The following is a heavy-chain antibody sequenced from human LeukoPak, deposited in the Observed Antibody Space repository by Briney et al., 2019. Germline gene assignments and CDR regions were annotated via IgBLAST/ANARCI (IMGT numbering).Heavy chain of an antibody. D-gene: IGHD6-13*01. J-gene: IGHJ2*01. CDR1: GFTFSNAW. CDR2: ISGSGGST. CDR3: AKGDSSSWFQHWYFDL. Sequence: GGSLRLSCAASGFTFSNAWMSWVRQAPGKGLEWVSAISGSGGSTYYADSVKGRFTISRDNSKNTLYLQMNSLRAEDTAVYYCAKGDSSSWFQHWYFDLWGRGTLVTVSS. V-gene: IGHV3-23*01.